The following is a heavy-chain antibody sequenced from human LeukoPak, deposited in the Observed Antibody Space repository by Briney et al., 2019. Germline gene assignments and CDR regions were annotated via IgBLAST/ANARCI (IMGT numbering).Heavy chain of an antibody. D-gene: IGHD1-26*01. V-gene: IGHV3-33*01. CDR2: IWYDGSNK. J-gene: IGHJ6*02. CDR3: ARDISGSYSYYYYYYGMDV. CDR1: GFTFSSYG. Sequence: TGRSLRLSCAASGFTFSSYGMHWVRQAPGKGLEWVAVIWYDGSNKYYADSVKGRFTISRDNSKNTLCLQMNSLRAEDTAVYYCARDISGSYSYYYYYYGMDVWGQGTTVTVSS.